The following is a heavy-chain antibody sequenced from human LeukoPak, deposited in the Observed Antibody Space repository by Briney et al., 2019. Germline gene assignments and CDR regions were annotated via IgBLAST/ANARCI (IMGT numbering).Heavy chain of an antibody. CDR2: INAGNGNT. CDR3: ARDLEAGIAAAGDAFDI. D-gene: IGHD6-13*01. V-gene: IGHV1-3*01. Sequence: ASVKVSCKASGYTFTSYAMHWVRQAPGQRLEWMGWINAGNGNTKYSQKFQGRVTITRDTSASTAYMELSSLRSEDTAVYYCARDLEAGIAAAGDAFDIWGQGTMVTVSS. J-gene: IGHJ3*02. CDR1: GYTFTSYA.